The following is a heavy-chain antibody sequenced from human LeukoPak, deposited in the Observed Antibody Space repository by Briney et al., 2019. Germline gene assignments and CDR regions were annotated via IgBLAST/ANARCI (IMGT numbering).Heavy chain of an antibody. CDR2: ISYDGSNK. J-gene: IGHJ4*02. V-gene: IGHV3-30-3*01. CDR1: GFTFSSYA. CDR3: AREDSSSWVFDY. D-gene: IGHD6-13*01. Sequence: GRSLRLSCAASGFTFSSYAMHWVRQAPGKGLEWVAVISYDGSNKYYADSVKGRFTISRDNSKNTLYLQMNSLRAEDTAVYYCAREDSSSWVFDYWGQGTLVTASS.